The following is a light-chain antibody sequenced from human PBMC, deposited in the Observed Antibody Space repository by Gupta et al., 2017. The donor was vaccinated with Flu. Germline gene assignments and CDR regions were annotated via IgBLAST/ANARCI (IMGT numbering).Light chain of an antibody. CDR3: AAGEDSRKGV. V-gene: IGLV1-44*01. Sequence: SVLPQPPSASRTPGQRVTISCSGSSSNIGRHPVTWYQQLPGTAPKLLIYNNNQRPAGVADRFSGSQSGTAASLAISGLQAEDEADYYCAAGEDSRKGVFGGGTKLTVV. CDR1: SSNIGRHP. J-gene: IGLJ3*02. CDR2: NNN.